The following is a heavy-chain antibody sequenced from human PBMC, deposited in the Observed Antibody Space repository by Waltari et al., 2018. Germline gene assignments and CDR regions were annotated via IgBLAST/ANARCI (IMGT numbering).Heavy chain of an antibody. V-gene: IGHV4-39*01. CDR1: GGSIDTPKHY. J-gene: IGHJ3*01. Sequence: QLQLQESGPGPVKPSETLSLTCSVSGGSIDTPKHYWSWIRQPPGQGLEWIGTIAYAGTTYTNPSLRSRLTMSRDTSKNQLSLTLGSTTAAETAVYYCATYIGASVGTAAFDVWGQGTMVTVSS. CDR3: ATYIGASVGTAAFDV. D-gene: IGHD5-12*01. CDR2: IAYAGTT.